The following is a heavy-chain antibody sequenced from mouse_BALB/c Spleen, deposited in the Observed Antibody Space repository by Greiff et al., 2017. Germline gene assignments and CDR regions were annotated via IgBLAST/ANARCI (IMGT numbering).Heavy chain of an antibody. CDR1: GYAFTNYL. Sequence: VQLQQSGAELVRPGTSVKVSCKASGYAFTNYLIEWVKQRPGQGLEWIGVINPGSGGTNYNEKFKGKATLTADKSSSTAYMQLSSLTSDDSAVYFCARRYGSSPWFAYWGQGTLVTVSA. J-gene: IGHJ3*01. CDR2: INPGSGGT. D-gene: IGHD1-1*01. V-gene: IGHV1-54*01. CDR3: ARRYGSSPWFAY.